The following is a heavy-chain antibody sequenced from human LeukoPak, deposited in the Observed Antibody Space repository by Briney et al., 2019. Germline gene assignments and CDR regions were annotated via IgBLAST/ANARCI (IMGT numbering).Heavy chain of an antibody. CDR3: AIGLFSSSWCFDY. Sequence: GESLKISCKGSGYSFTSYWISWGRQMPGKDVEGMGRIDPSDSYTNYSPSFQGHVTISADKSISTAYLQWSSLKASDTAIYYCAIGLFSSSWCFDYWGQGTLVPVSS. D-gene: IGHD6-13*01. CDR1: GYSFTSYW. CDR2: IDPSDSYT. V-gene: IGHV5-10-1*01. J-gene: IGHJ4*02.